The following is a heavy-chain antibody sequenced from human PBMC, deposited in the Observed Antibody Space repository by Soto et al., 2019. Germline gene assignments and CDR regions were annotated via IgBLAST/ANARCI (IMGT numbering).Heavy chain of an antibody. CDR2: ISGSGGST. CDR1: GFTFSSYA. V-gene: IGHV3-23*01. CDR3: AKRQQLVPDPRLDAFDI. J-gene: IGHJ3*02. Sequence: EVQLLESGGGLVQPGGSLRLSCAASGFTFSSYAMSWVRQAPGKGLEWVSAISGSGGSTYYADSVKGRFTISRDNSKNTLYLQMNSLRAEDTAVYYCAKRQQLVPDPRLDAFDIWGQGTMVTVSS. D-gene: IGHD6-13*01.